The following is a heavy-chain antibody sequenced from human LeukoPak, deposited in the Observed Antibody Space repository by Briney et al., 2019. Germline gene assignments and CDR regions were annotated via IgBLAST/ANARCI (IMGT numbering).Heavy chain of an antibody. CDR2: INPNSGGI. V-gene: IGHV1-2*02. D-gene: IGHD3-9*01. CDR3: ARGGAYYDILTGYYHYYFDY. CDR1: GYTLTGYY. Sequence: ASVKVSCKASGYTLTGYYMNWVRQAPGQGLEWMGWINPNSGGINYAQKFQGRVTMTRDTSISTAYMELSWLRSDDTAVYYCARGGAYYDILTGYYHYYFDYWGQGTLFTVSS. J-gene: IGHJ4*02.